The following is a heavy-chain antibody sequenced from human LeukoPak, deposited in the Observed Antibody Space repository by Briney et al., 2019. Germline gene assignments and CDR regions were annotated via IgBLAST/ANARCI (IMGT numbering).Heavy chain of an antibody. CDR3: ARDPSYIVGASPFDY. D-gene: IGHD1-26*01. CDR1: GFTVSSNY. Sequence: PGGSLRLSCAASGFTVSSNYMSWVRQAPGQGLEWVSVIYSGGSTYYADSVKGRFTISRDNSKNTLYLQMISLRAEDTAVYYCARDPSYIVGASPFDYWGQGTLVTVSS. V-gene: IGHV3-66*02. CDR2: IYSGGST. J-gene: IGHJ4*02.